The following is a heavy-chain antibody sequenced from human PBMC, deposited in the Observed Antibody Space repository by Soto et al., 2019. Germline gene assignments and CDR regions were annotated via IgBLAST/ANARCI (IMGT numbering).Heavy chain of an antibody. J-gene: IGHJ6*02. D-gene: IGHD3-10*01. CDR3: ARETIITLVRGLFEPRYYYNGMDV. CDR1: GYIFTNYG. V-gene: IGHV1-18*01. CDR2: INTYNENT. Sequence: VASVKVSCKASGYIFTNYGITWVRQAPGQGLEWMGWINTYNENTNYARKFQDRVTLTTDTSTGTAYMDLRSLTSDDTAVYYCARETIITLVRGLFEPRYYYNGMDVWGQGTTVTVSS.